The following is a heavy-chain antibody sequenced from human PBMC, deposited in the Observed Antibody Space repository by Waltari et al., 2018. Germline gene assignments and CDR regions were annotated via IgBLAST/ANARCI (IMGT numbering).Heavy chain of an antibody. CDR3: AKEEGANYFDY. J-gene: IGHJ4*02. CDR1: GLTFSRYG. D-gene: IGHD1-26*01. V-gene: IGHV3-30*18. Sequence: QVQRVESGGGVVQPGRSLRLSCAASGLTFSRYGMHWVRQAPGKGLEWVAVISYDGSNKYYADSMKGRFTISRDNSKNTLYLQMNSLRAEDTAVYYCAKEEGANYFDYWGQGTLVTVSS. CDR2: ISYDGSNK.